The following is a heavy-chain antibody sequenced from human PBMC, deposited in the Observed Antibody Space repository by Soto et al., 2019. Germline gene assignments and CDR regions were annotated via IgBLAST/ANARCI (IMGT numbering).Heavy chain of an antibody. CDR3: ATGAGLAARYYYYGMDV. CDR2: FDPEDGET. Sequence: ASVKVSCKVSGYTLTELSMHWVRQAPGKGFEWMGGFDPEDGETIYAQKFQGRVTMTEDTSTDTAYMELSSLRSEDTAVYYCATGAGLAARYYYYGMDVWGQGTTVTVSS. V-gene: IGHV1-24*01. J-gene: IGHJ6*02. D-gene: IGHD6-6*01. CDR1: GYTLTELS.